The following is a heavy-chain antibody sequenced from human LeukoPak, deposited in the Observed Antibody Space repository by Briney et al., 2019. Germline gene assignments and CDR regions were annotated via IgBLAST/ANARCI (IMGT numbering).Heavy chain of an antibody. D-gene: IGHD2-2*03. V-gene: IGHV4-30-4*07. J-gene: IGHJ4*02. CDR3: ARVGWTSTPGHFDY. CDR2: IFYSGNT. Sequence: SETLSLTCAVSGGSISSGGYSWSWIRQPPGKGLEWIGYIFYSGNTYYNPSLKSRVAISVDTSKNQFSLRLSSVTAADTAVYYCARVGWTSTPGHFDYWGQGTLVTVSS. CDR1: GGSISSGGYS.